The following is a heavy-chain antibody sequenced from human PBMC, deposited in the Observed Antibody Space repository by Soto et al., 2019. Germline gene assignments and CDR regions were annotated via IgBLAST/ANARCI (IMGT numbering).Heavy chain of an antibody. V-gene: IGHV3-33*01. Sequence: VQLVESGGGVVQPGRSLRLSCAASGFTFSSYGMHWVRQAPGKGLEWVAVIWYDGSNKYYADSVKGRFTISRDNSKNTLYLQMNSLRAEDTAVYYCAREKGDIVATINYYYYGMDVWGQGTTVTVSS. CDR1: GFTFSSYG. CDR2: IWYDGSNK. CDR3: AREKGDIVATINYYYYGMDV. J-gene: IGHJ6*02. D-gene: IGHD5-12*01.